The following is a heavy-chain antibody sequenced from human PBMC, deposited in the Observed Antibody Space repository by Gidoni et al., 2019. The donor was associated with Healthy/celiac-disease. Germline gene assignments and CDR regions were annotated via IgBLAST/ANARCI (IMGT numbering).Heavy chain of an antibody. CDR3: ARYPYGSGSYMVDY. Sequence: QLQLQESGPGLVKPSETLSLTCTVSGGSISSSSYYWGWIRQPPGKGLEWIGSIYYSESTDYNPSLKSRVTISVDTSKNQFSLKLSSVTAADTAVYYCARYPYGSGSYMVDYWGQGTLVTVSS. CDR2: IYYSEST. J-gene: IGHJ4*02. V-gene: IGHV4-39*07. CDR1: GGSISSSSYY. D-gene: IGHD3-10*01.